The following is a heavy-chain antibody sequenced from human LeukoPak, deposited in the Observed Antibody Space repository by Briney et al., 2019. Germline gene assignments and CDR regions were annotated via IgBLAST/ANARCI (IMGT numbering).Heavy chain of an antibody. CDR3: AIYYGANRFDY. V-gene: IGHV3-7*01. Sequence: GGSLRLSCAASGFTFRTYWMSWVRQAPGKGLEWVANIKEDGSEEYYVDSVKGRFTISRDNAKNSLFLQMNSLRAEDTAMYYRAIYYGANRFDYWGQGTLVTVSS. D-gene: IGHD4-23*01. CDR2: IKEDGSEE. CDR1: GFTFRTYW. J-gene: IGHJ4*02.